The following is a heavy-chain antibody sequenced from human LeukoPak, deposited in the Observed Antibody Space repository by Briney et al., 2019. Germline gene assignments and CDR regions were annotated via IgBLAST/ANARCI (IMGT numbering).Heavy chain of an antibody. Sequence: GGSLRLSCAASGFSFNTYAMHWVRQAPGKGLEYVSAISTNGGSTNYANSVKGRFTISRDNSKNSLHLQMNSLRAEDSALYYCAKGYYHDSRGYPHFDHWGQGTLVTVSS. V-gene: IGHV3-64*01. CDR2: ISTNGGST. CDR3: AKGYYHDSRGYPHFDH. D-gene: IGHD3-22*01. J-gene: IGHJ4*02. CDR1: GFSFNTYA.